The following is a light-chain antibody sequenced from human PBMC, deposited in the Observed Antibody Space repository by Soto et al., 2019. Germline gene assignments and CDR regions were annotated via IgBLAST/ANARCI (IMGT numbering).Light chain of an antibody. CDR3: QQANSFPVT. J-gene: IGKJ4*01. CDR1: HGISNW. CDR2: SAS. Sequence: DGHRTQSRSSVDAAVGDRVNITCRASHGISNWLAWYQQKQGKAPNLLIYSASNLQSGVPSRFSGSRPGTDFNLTIRSLQTEDFATYYCQQANSFPVTFGGGTKVDI. V-gene: IGKV1-12*01.